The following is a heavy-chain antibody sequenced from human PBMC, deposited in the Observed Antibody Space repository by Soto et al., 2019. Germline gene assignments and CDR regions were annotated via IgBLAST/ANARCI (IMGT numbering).Heavy chain of an antibody. D-gene: IGHD3-3*01. CDR1: GFTFSDYY. J-gene: IGHJ4*02. CDR2: ISSSGSTV. CDR3: ASGYDFWSGYYPYFDY. Sequence: GGSLRLSCAASGFTFSDYYMSWIRQAPGKGLEWVSYISSSGSTVYYADSVKGRFTISRDNAKNSLYLQMNSLRAEDTAVYYCASGYDFWSGYYPYFDYWGQGTLVTVSS. V-gene: IGHV3-11*01.